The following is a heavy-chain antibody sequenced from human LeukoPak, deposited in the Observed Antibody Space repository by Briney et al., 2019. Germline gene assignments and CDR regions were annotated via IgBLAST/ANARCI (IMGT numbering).Heavy chain of an antibody. Sequence: PSETLSLTCTVSGGSIGIFYWSWIRQSPGKGLEWLGYINSDGSANNNPSLESRVTISVDTSKNQFSLRLTSVTAADTAVYYCARHLRKDGYNYNFDYWGQGTLVTVSS. D-gene: IGHD5-24*01. CDR3: ARHLRKDGYNYNFDY. CDR1: GGSIGIFY. J-gene: IGHJ4*02. CDR2: INSDGSA. V-gene: IGHV4-59*08.